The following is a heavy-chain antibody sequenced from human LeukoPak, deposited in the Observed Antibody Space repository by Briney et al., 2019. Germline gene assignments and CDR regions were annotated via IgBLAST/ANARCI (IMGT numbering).Heavy chain of an antibody. V-gene: IGHV4-39*07. CDR3: ARDDYYGRDAFDI. Sequence: SETLSLTCTVSGVSISCSSYYGGWLRQPPGKGLEGIGSIYYSGSTYYNPSLKSRVTISVHKSKNQFSVKLSSVTAADTAVYYCARDDYYGRDAFDIWGQGTMVTVSS. CDR1: GVSISCSSYY. D-gene: IGHD3-10*01. J-gene: IGHJ3*02. CDR2: IYYSGST.